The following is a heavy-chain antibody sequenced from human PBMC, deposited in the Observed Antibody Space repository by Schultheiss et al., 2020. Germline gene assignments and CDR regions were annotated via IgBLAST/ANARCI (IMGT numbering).Heavy chain of an antibody. CDR1: GFTFDDYA. Sequence: GESLKISCAASGFTFDDYAMHWVRQAPGKGLEWVSAICGSGGSTYYADSVKGRFTISRDDSKNTLYLQMDSLRAEDTAVYYCTRDSVVFINGWYGAFDIWGQGTMVTVAS. CDR2: ICGSGGST. J-gene: IGHJ3*02. V-gene: IGHV3-23*01. D-gene: IGHD6-19*01. CDR3: TRDSVVFINGWYGAFDI.